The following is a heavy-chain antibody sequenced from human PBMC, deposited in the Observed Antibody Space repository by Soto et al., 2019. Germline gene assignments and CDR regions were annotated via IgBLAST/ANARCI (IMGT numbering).Heavy chain of an antibody. Sequence: SETLSLTCTVSGGSITSSTDYWGWIRQPPGKGLEWIGSIYYGGSTYYNPSLKSRVTISVDTSKNQFSLKLSPVTAADTAIYYCASQNCTGGDCYPRWFDPWGQGTLVTVSS. D-gene: IGHD2-8*02. V-gene: IGHV4-39*01. CDR1: GGSITSSTDY. CDR2: IYYGGST. J-gene: IGHJ5*01. CDR3: ASQNCTGGDCYPRWFDP.